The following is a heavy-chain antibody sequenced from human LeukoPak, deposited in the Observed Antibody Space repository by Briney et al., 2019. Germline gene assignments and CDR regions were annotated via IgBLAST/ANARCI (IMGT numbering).Heavy chain of an antibody. V-gene: IGHV3-21*01. Sequence: GGSLRLSCAASGFTFSNYNMYWVRQAPGKGLEWASSISSTSEHIYYADSVKGRFTISRDNAKNSLYLQMNSLRAEDTAVYYCARAPYGSGYGMDVWGQGTTVTVSS. CDR1: GFTFSNYN. J-gene: IGHJ6*02. CDR2: ISSTSEHI. D-gene: IGHD3-10*01. CDR3: ARAPYGSGYGMDV.